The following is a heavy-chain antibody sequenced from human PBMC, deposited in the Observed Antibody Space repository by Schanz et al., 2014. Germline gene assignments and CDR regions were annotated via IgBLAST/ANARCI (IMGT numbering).Heavy chain of an antibody. CDR2: ISAYNGNT. J-gene: IGHJ4*02. CDR3: ARAGQDYSDSSGYATYYFGN. V-gene: IGHV1-18*01. D-gene: IGHD3-22*01. Sequence: QVQLVQSEAEVVGPGASVKVSCKASGYTFTSYGISWVRQAPGQGLEWMGWISAYNGNTNYAQKFQGRVTITADKSTSTAYMELSNLRSEDTAVYYCARAGQDYSDSSGYATYYFGNWGQGTLVTVSS. CDR1: GYTFTSYG.